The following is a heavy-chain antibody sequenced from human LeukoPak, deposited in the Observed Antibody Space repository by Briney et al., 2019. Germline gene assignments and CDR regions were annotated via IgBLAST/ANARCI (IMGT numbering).Heavy chain of an antibody. D-gene: IGHD1-26*01. Sequence: GGSLRLSCAASGFTFSSYAMSWVRQAPGKGLEWISYISSTGSTIYYADSVKGRFTISRDNAKNSLYLQMNSLRDEDTAVYYCARGSIPLDYWGQGILVTVSS. CDR1: GFTFSSYA. CDR3: ARGSIPLDY. J-gene: IGHJ4*02. CDR2: ISSTGSTI. V-gene: IGHV3-48*02.